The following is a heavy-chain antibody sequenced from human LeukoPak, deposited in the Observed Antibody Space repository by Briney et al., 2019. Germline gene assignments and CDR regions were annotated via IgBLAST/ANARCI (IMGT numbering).Heavy chain of an antibody. CDR2: IWYDGSQK. J-gene: IGHJ4*02. CDR3: VKSTVRFSPPDY. Sequence: GGSLRLSCAVSGFTFRNAGMHWVRQAPGKGLEWVAVIWYDGSQKYYADSVKGRFTISRDNSKNMLYLHMNSLRAEDTAVYYCVKSTVRFSPPDYWGQGTLVTVSS. D-gene: IGHD4-17*01. V-gene: IGHV3-33*06. CDR1: GFTFRNAG.